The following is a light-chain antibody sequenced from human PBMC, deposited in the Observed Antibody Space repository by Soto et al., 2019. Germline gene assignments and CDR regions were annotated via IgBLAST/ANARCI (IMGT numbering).Light chain of an antibody. V-gene: IGLV2-23*01. CDR1: SSDVGSSNL. CDR3: CSFVLIITFYA. J-gene: IGLJ1*01. Sequence: QSVLTQPASVSASPGQSITISCTGTSSDVGSSNLVSWYQHHPGKAPKLIIYEGSRRPSGVSGRFSGSKSGNTASLTISGLQADDEADYYCCSFVLIITFYAFGTGTKLTVL. CDR2: EGS.